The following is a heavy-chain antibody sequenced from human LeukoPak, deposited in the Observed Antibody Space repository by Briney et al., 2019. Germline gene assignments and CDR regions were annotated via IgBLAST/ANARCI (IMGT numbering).Heavy chain of an antibody. CDR1: GFTFSNYA. CDR3: AKVGCSNTSCYFPNYYYYYGMDV. D-gene: IGHD2-2*01. Sequence: GGSLRLSCAASGFTFSNYAMNWVRQAPGKGLEWVSTISGSGGSTYYADSVKGRFTISRDNSKNTLYLQMNSLRAEDTAVYYCAKVGCSNTSCYFPNYYYYYGMDVWGQGTTVTVSS. V-gene: IGHV3-23*01. J-gene: IGHJ6*02. CDR2: ISGSGGST.